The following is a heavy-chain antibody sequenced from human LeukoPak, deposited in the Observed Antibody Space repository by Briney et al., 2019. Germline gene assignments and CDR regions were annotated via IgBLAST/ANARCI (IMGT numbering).Heavy chain of an antibody. CDR1: GFTFSSYS. J-gene: IGHJ3*02. CDR2: ITSSSSYI. Sequence: GGSLRLSCAASGFTFSSYSMSWVRQAPGKGLEWVSSITSSSSYIYYADSVKGRFTISRGNAKNSLYLQMNSLGDEDTAVYYCASGRNVGITGTTGAFDIWGQGTMVTVSS. D-gene: IGHD1-7*01. V-gene: IGHV3-21*01. CDR3: ASGRNVGITGTTGAFDI.